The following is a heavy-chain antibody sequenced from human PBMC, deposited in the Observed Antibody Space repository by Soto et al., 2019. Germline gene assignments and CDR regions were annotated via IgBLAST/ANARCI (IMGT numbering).Heavy chain of an antibody. CDR1: GFTFSSYS. V-gene: IGHV3-21*01. CDR2: ISSSSSYI. Sequence: GGSLRLSCAAFGFTFSSYSMNWVRQAPGKGLEWVSSISSSSSYIYYADSVKGRFTISRDNAKNSLYLQMNSLRAEDTAVYYCARAALLGATDAFDIWGQGTMVTVSS. J-gene: IGHJ3*02. CDR3: ARAALLGATDAFDI. D-gene: IGHD5-12*01.